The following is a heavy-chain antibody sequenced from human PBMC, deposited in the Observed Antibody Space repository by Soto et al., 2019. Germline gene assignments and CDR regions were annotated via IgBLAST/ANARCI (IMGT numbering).Heavy chain of an antibody. CDR2: IYWNDDK. J-gene: IGHJ4*02. V-gene: IGHV2-5*01. Sequence: QITLKESGPTLVKPTQTLTLTCTFSGFSLSTSGVGVGWIRQPPGKALEWLALIYWNDDKRYSPSLKSRLTITKDTSKNQVVLTMTNMDPVDTATYYSPHRRGGQWLVSFDSWGQGTLVTVSS. D-gene: IGHD6-19*01. CDR1: GFSLSTSGVG. CDR3: PHRRGGQWLVSFDS.